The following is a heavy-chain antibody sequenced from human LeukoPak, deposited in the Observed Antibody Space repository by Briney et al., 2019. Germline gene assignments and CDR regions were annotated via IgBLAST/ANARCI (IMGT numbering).Heavy chain of an antibody. Sequence: ASVKVSCKASGYTFTSYGISWVRQAPGQGLEWMGWINPNSGGTNCAQKFQGRVTMTRDTSISTAYMELSRLRSDDTAVYYCARDDSGGYYDSSGYYCEWGQGTLVTVSS. J-gene: IGHJ4*02. CDR2: INPNSGGT. V-gene: IGHV1-2*02. CDR1: GYTFTSYG. D-gene: IGHD3-22*01. CDR3: ARDDSGGYYDSSGYYCE.